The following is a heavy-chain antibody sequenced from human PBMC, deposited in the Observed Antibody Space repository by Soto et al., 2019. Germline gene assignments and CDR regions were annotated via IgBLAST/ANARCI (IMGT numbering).Heavy chain of an antibody. V-gene: IGHV5-10-1*01. Sequence: GESLKISCKGSGYSFTSYWISWVRQMPGKGLEWMGRIDPSDSYTNYSPSFQGHVTISADKSISTAYLQWSSLKASDTAMYYCARHSLPPYYDFWGGYHNWFDPWGQGTLVTVSS. CDR1: GYSFTSYW. CDR2: IDPSDSYT. D-gene: IGHD3-3*01. J-gene: IGHJ5*02. CDR3: ARHSLPPYYDFWGGYHNWFDP.